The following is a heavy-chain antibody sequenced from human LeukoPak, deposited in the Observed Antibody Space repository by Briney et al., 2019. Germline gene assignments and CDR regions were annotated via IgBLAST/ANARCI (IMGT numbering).Heavy chain of an antibody. Sequence: PSETLSLTCTVSGGSISSGGYYWSWIRQHPGKGLEWIGYIYYSGSTYYNPSLKSRVTISVDTSKNQFSLKLTSVTAEDTALYYCARHMWGLYGSGSFDYWGQGTLVTVSS. CDR3: ARHMWGLYGSGSFDY. J-gene: IGHJ4*02. D-gene: IGHD3-10*01. CDR2: IYYSGST. CDR1: GGSISSGGYY. V-gene: IGHV4-31*03.